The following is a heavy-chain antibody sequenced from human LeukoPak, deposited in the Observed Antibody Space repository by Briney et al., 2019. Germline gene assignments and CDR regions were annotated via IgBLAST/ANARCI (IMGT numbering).Heavy chain of an antibody. D-gene: IGHD6-6*01. Sequence: PGGSLSLSCAASGFTFSSYAMSWVRQAPGKGLEWVSAISGSGGSTYYADSVKGRFTISRDNSKNTLYLQMNSLRAEDTAVYYCAKDQPLSSSSEPDYWGQGTLVTVSS. CDR2: ISGSGGST. V-gene: IGHV3-23*01. J-gene: IGHJ4*02. CDR3: AKDQPLSSSSEPDY. CDR1: GFTFSSYA.